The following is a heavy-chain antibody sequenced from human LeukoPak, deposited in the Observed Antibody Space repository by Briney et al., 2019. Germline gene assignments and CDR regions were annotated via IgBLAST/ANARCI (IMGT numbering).Heavy chain of an antibody. Sequence: GGSLRLSCAASGFTFSSYWMSWVRQAPGKGLEWVANIKQDGSEKYYVDSVKGRFTISRDNAKNSLYLQMNSLRAEDTAVYYCAKDRVVVTTDYYYYGMDVWGQGTTVTVSS. D-gene: IGHD2-21*02. V-gene: IGHV3-7*01. CDR2: IKQDGSEK. CDR1: GFTFSSYW. J-gene: IGHJ6*02. CDR3: AKDRVVVTTDYYYYGMDV.